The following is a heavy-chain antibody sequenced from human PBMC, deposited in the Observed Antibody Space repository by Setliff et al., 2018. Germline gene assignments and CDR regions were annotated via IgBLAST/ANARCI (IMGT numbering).Heavy chain of an antibody. V-gene: IGHV3-21*06. D-gene: IGHD6-19*01. Sequence: PGGSLRLSCAASGFAFSTSTMNWVLQAPGGGLEWVSAISGRRDWIKYAESVKGRFATTRDNANNLVYLQRNGLRAEDTAVSYCVRGMHWLPVGDYCGQGNLVTVSS. J-gene: IGHJ4*02. CDR3: VRGMHWLPVGDY. CDR2: ISGRRDWI. CDR1: GFAFSTST.